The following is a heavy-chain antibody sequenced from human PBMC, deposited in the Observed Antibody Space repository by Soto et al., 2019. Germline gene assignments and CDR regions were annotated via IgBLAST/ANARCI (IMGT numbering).Heavy chain of an antibody. CDR2: ISYAGNDN. J-gene: IGHJ3*01. CDR1: GFTLSSNV. CDR3: ARDRQEWLEPSGGALPF. V-gene: IGHV3-30-3*01. Sequence: GGSLRLSCAASGFTLSSNVMHWVRQAPGKGLEWVARISYAGNDNYYADSVKGRFTISRDNSKKTLYLQMTSLRADDTAVYYCARDRQEWLEPSGGALPFWGQGTMVTVSS. D-gene: IGHD6-19*01.